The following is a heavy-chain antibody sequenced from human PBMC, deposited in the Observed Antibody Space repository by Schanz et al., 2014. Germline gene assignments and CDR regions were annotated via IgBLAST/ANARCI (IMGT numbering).Heavy chain of an antibody. Sequence: EQLVESGGGLVKPGGSLRLSCAVSGFTVSSNHMSWVRQAPGKGLEWVSSISSSSSYIYYADSVEGRFTISRDNSRNTLYLQMNTLRAEDTAVYYCARLPVGYGSGIWDVWGQGTSVTVSS. D-gene: IGHD3-10*01. V-gene: IGHV3-21*01. CDR1: GFTVSSNH. CDR3: ARLPVGYGSGIWDV. CDR2: ISSSSSYI. J-gene: IGHJ6*02.